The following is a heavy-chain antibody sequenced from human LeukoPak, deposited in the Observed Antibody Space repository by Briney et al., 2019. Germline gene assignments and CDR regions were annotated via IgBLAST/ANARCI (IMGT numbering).Heavy chain of an antibody. J-gene: IGHJ4*02. Sequence: ASVKVSCKASGYTFTSYGISWVRQAPGQGLEWMGWISAYNGNTNYAQKLQGRVTMTTDTSTSTAYMELRSLRTDATAVYYCARDRARGAAETYYFDYWGQGTLVTVSS. CDR1: GYTFTSYG. CDR2: ISAYNGNT. CDR3: ARDRARGAAETYYFDY. V-gene: IGHV1-18*01. D-gene: IGHD1-26*01.